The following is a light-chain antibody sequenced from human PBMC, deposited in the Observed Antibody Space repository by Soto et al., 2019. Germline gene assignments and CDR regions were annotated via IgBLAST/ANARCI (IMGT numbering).Light chain of an antibody. CDR2: GAS. V-gene: IGKV3-15*01. Sequence: EIVMTQSPATLSASLGERATLSCRASQSVSSNLAWYQQKPGQAPRLLIYGASTRATGIPARSSGSGSGTEFTLTISSLQSEDFAVYYCQQYNNWPRTFGQGTKVEIK. J-gene: IGKJ1*01. CDR3: QQYNNWPRT. CDR1: QSVSSN.